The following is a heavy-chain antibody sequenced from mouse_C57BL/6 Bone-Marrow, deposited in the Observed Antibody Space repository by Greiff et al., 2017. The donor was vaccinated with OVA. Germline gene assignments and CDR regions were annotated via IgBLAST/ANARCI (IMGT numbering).Heavy chain of an antibody. Sequence: VQLQQSGPELVKPGASVKISCKASGYTFTDYYMNWVKQSHGKSLEWIGDINPNNGGTSYNQKFKGKATLTVDKSSSTAYMELRSLTSEDSAVYYCAREDYYGSSRYYFDYWGQGTTLTVSS. V-gene: IGHV1-26*01. J-gene: IGHJ2*01. CDR3: AREDYYGSSRYYFDY. CDR2: INPNNGGT. CDR1: GYTFTDYY. D-gene: IGHD1-1*01.